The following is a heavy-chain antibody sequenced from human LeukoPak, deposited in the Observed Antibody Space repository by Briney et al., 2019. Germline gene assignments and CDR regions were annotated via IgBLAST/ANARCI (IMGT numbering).Heavy chain of an antibody. CDR3: ANTDYYDTSALDY. CDR2: ISSSSGYT. J-gene: IGHJ4*02. CDR1: GFTFSDYY. Sequence: TGGSLRLSCAASGFTFSDYYMRWIRQAPGKGLEWVSYISSSSGYTNYADSVKGRFTISRNNSKNTLYLQMNSLRAEDTAVYYCANTDYYDTSALDYWGQGTLVTVSS. D-gene: IGHD3-22*01. V-gene: IGHV3-11*03.